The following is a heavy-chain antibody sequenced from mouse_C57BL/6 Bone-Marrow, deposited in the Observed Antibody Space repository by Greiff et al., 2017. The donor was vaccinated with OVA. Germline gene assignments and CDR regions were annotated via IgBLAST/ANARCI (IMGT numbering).Heavy chain of an antibody. CDR3: ARRPMDY. J-gene: IGHJ4*01. CDR1: GYTFTAYY. CDR2: IYPGSGNT. V-gene: IGHV1-76*01. Sequence: QVQLQQSGAELVRPGASVKLSCKASGYTFTAYYINWVKQRPGQGLEWIARIYPGSGNTYYNEKFKGKATLTAEKSSSTAYMQLSSLTSEDSAVYFCARRPMDYWGQGTSVTVSS.